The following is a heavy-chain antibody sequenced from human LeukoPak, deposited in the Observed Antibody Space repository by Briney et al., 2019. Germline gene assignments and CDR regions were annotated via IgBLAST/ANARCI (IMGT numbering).Heavy chain of an antibody. Sequence: AASVKVSCKATSRISWVRQAPGQGLVWMGWIGTYGGDTYYAQKFQGRITVTTDTSTSTVYMELRNLRSDDTAVYYCARDLWNFYDDSGYNRDFDSWGQGTLVTVSS. J-gene: IGHJ5*01. CDR3: ARDLWNFYDDSGYNRDFDS. V-gene: IGHV1-18*01. CDR2: IGTYGGDT. CDR1: TSR. D-gene: IGHD3-22*01.